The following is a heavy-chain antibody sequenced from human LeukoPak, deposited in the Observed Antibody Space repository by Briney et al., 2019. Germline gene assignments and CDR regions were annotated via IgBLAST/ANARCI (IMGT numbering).Heavy chain of an antibody. V-gene: IGHV1-2*02. D-gene: IGHD2-2*01. CDR2: INPNSGGT. CDR1: GYTFTGYY. J-gene: IGHJ5*02. CDR3: ARGGGRYCSSTSCYSLSGWFDP. Sequence: ASVKVSCKASGYTFTGYYMHWVRQAPGQGLEWMGWINPNSGGTNYAQKFQGRVTMTRDTSISTAYMELSRLRSDDTAVYYCARGGGRYCSSTSCYSLSGWFDPWGQGTLVTVSS.